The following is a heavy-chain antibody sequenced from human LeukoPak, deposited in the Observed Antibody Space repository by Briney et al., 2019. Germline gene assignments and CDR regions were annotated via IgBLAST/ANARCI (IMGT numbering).Heavy chain of an antibody. V-gene: IGHV4-4*07. CDR3: VGERITMIVVVGYFDY. J-gene: IGHJ4*02. CDR1: GGSISSYY. CDR2: IYASGTT. D-gene: IGHD3-22*01. Sequence: PSETLSLTCTVSGGSISSYYWSWIRQPAGKGLEWIGRIYASGTTNYNPSLKSRVTMSVDTSNNQFSLKLSSVTAADTAVYYCVGERITMIVVVGYFDYWGQGTLVTVSS.